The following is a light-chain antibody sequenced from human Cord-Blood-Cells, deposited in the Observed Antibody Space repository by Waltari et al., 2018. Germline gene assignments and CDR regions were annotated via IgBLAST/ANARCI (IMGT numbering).Light chain of an antibody. V-gene: IGLV1-40*01. Sequence: QSVLTQPPSVSGAPGQRVTISCTGSSSNIGAGYDVNWYQELPGPAPKLHSYGNNSRPAGVPDRFSGSKSGTSAARAITGLQAEDEADYYGQSYDSSRSGWVFGGGTKLTVL. CDR1: SSNIGAGYD. CDR3: QSYDSSRSGWV. CDR2: GNN. J-gene: IGLJ3*02.